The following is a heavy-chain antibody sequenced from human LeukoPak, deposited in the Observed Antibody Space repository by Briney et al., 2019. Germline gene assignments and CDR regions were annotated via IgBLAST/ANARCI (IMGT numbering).Heavy chain of an antibody. CDR2: ISTVSTYT. J-gene: IGHJ6*03. CDR1: GFTFTDTW. V-gene: IGHV3-21*01. Sequence: GGSLRLSCTASGFTFTDTWMTWVRQAPGKGLEWVSSISTVSTYTFYSDSVKGRFTISRDNRKNTLYLQMSSLSAEDTAVYYCARDGSGFYYYYYMDVWGRGTAVTVSS. CDR3: ARDGSGFYYYYYMDV. D-gene: IGHD6-25*01.